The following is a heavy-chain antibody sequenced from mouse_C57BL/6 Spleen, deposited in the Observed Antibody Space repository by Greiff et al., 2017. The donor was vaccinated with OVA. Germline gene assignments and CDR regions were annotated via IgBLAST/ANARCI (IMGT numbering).Heavy chain of an antibody. V-gene: IGHV1-81*01. CDR2: IYPRSGNT. J-gene: IGHJ2*01. CDR1: GYTFTSYG. CDR3: AQRGENYYFDY. Sequence: QVQLKESGAELARPGASVKLSCKASGYTFTSYGISWVKQRTGQGLEWIGEIYPRSGNTYYNEKFKGKATLTADKSSSTAYMELRSLTSEDSAVYFCAQRGENYYFDYWGQGTTLTVSS.